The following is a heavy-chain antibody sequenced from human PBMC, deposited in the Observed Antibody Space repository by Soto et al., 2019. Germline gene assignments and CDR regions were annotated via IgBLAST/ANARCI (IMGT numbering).Heavy chain of an antibody. CDR3: ASAVQLERLACYYFDY. CDR2: IIPILGIA. Sequence: QVQLVQSGAEVKKPGSSVKVSCKASGGTFSSYTISWVRQAPGQGLEWMGRIIPILGIANYAQKFQGRVTITADKSTSTAYMELSSLRSEDTAVYYCASAVQLERLACYYFDYWGQGTLVTVSS. V-gene: IGHV1-69*02. J-gene: IGHJ4*02. D-gene: IGHD1-1*01. CDR1: GGTFSSYT.